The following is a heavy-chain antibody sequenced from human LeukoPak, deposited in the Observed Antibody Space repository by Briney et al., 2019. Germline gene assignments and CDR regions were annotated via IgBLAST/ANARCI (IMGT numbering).Heavy chain of an antibody. CDR2: INHTGST. CDR3: ARAPRGPGIDY. J-gene: IGHJ4*02. CDR1: GGSFSAYY. Sequence: SETLSLTCDVYGGSFSAYYWTWIRQPPGKGLEWIGEINHTGSTNHNPSLKSRLTISLDTSKNLLSLKLSSVTAADTAVYYCARAPRGPGIDYWGQGTLVTVSS. V-gene: IGHV4-34*01.